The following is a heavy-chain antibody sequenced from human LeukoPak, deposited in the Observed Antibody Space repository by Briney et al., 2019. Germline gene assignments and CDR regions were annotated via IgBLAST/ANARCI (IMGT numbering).Heavy chain of an antibody. J-gene: IGHJ4*02. CDR1: GGTFSSYA. D-gene: IGHD3-10*01. V-gene: IGHV1-69*04. CDR3: ARETGSGSYYNVYYFDY. CDR2: IIPILGIA. Sequence: SVKVSCKASGGTFSSYAISWVRQAPGQGLEWMGRIIPILGIANYAQKFQGRVTITTDKSTSIAYTELSSLRSEDTAVYYCARETGSGSYYNVYYFDYWGQGTLVTVSS.